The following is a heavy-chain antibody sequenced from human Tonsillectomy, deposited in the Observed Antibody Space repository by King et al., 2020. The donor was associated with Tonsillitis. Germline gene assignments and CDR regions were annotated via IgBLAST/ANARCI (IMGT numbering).Heavy chain of an antibody. Sequence: VQLQQWGAGLLKPSETLSLTCAVYGGSFSGYYWSWIRQPPGKGLEWIAEIHHSGGTNYNPSLKNRVTISIDTSKNQFSLKLISLTAADAAVYFCARGKYDFWSGYPDCFDFWGQGTLVTVSS. V-gene: IGHV4-34*01. D-gene: IGHD3-3*01. CDR1: GGSFSGYY. CDR3: ARGKYDFWSGYPDCFDF. CDR2: IHHSGGT. J-gene: IGHJ4*02.